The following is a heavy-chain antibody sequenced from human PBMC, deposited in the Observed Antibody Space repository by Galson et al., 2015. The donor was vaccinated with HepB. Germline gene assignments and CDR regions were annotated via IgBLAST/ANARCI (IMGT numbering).Heavy chain of an antibody. J-gene: IGHJ4*02. CDR3: AKVADIVGATKIPDYFDH. Sequence: SLRLSCAASGFTFSSYAMSWVRQAPEKGLEWVSAISGSGGSTYYADSVKGRFTISRDNSKNTLYLQMNSLRAEDTAVYYCAKVADIVGATKIPDYFDHWGQGTLVTVSS. V-gene: IGHV3-23*01. CDR2: ISGSGGST. CDR1: GFTFSSYA. D-gene: IGHD1-26*01.